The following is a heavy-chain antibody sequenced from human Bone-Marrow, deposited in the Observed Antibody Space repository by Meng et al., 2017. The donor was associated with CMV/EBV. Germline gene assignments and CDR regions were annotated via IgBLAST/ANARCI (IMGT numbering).Heavy chain of an antibody. CDR2: ISSSGSTI. J-gene: IGHJ6*02. CDR1: GFTFSDYY. V-gene: IGHV3-11*01. Sequence: GGSLRLSCAASGFTFSDYYMSWIRQAPGKGLEWVSYISSSGSTIYYADSVRGRFTISRDNAKNSLYLQMNSLRAEDTAVYYCARGVNPNYYYYGMDVWGQGTTVTVSS. CDR3: ARGVNPNYYYYGMDV.